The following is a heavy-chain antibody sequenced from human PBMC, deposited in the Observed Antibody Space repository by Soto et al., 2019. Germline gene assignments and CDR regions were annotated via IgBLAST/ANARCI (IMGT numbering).Heavy chain of an antibody. Sequence: PSETLSLTCAVYGGSFSGYYWSWIRQPPGKGLEWIGEINHSGSTNYNPSLKSRVTISVDTSKNQFSLKLSSVTAADTAVYYCARSIVGTTPHFDYWGQGTLVTVSS. CDR2: INHSGST. V-gene: IGHV4-34*01. J-gene: IGHJ4*02. CDR3: ARSIVGTTPHFDY. CDR1: GGSFSGYY. D-gene: IGHD1-26*01.